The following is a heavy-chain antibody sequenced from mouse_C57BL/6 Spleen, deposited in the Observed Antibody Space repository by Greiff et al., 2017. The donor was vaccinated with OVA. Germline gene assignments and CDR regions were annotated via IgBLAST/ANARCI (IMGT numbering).Heavy chain of an antibody. V-gene: IGHV1-54*01. CDR3: ARDYGSTSYFDY. D-gene: IGHD1-1*01. J-gene: IGHJ2*01. CDR1: GYAFTNYL. Sequence: VMLVESGAELVRPGTSVKVSCKASGYAFTNYLIEWVKQRPGQGLEWIGVINPGSGGTNYNEKFKGKATLTADKSSSTAYMQLSSLTSEDSAVYFCARDYGSTSYFDYWGQGTTLTVSS. CDR2: INPGSGGT.